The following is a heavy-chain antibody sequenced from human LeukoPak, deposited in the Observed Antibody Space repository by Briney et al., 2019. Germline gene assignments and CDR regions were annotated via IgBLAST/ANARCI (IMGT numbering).Heavy chain of an antibody. CDR3: VKDVDIVATIFDY. V-gene: IGHV3-64D*09. CDR2: ISSNGGST. CDR1: GFTFRAYS. J-gene: IGHJ4*02. Sequence: GGSLRLSCAASGFTFRAYSINWARQAPGKGLEYVSAISSNGGSTYYADSVKGRFTISRDNSKNTLYLQMSSLRAEDTAVYYCVKDVDIVATIFDYWGQGTLVTVSS. D-gene: IGHD5-12*01.